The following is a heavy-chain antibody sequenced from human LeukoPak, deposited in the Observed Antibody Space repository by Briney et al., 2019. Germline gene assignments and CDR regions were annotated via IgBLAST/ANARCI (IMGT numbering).Heavy chain of an antibody. CDR2: INPNSGGT. V-gene: IGHV1-2*04. CDR1: GYTFTGYY. Sequence: ASVKVSCKASGYTFTGYYMHWVRQAPGQGLEWVGWINPNSGGTNYAQTFQGWVSMTRDTSISTAYMELSRLRSDDTAVDYCAREVDCRGGSCCLLYYGMDVWGQGTTVTVSS. J-gene: IGHJ6*02. D-gene: IGHD2-15*01. CDR3: AREVDCRGGSCCLLYYGMDV.